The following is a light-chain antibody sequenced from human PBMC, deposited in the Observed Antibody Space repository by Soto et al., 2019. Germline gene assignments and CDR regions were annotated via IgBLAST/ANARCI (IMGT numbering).Light chain of an antibody. J-gene: IGKJ1*01. CDR3: QLSNRYSGM. CDR2: KAS. CDR1: QTISSW. V-gene: IGKV1-5*03. Sequence: ETKMDQNRSTVCLAGKERSSRSSRASQTISSWLAWYQQKPGKAPKLLIYKASTLKSGVPSRFSCTGSGTEFTLTFGILKPEDFAIYYSQLSNRYSGMFAEGTKVDIK.